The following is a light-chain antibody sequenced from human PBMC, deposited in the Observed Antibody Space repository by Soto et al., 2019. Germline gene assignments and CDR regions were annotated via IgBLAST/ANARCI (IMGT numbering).Light chain of an antibody. CDR3: MIWPSNVV. J-gene: IGLJ3*02. V-gene: IGLV5-37*01. CDR2: YFSDSDQ. CDR1: SDINGGRFN. Sequence: QSVLTQPPSSSASPGESASLTCTLPSDINGGRFNIYWFQQRPGSPPRYLLYYFSDSDQGQGSAVPRRFSGSKDASANAGILLISGLQSDDEADYYCMIWPSNVVFGGGTKLTVL.